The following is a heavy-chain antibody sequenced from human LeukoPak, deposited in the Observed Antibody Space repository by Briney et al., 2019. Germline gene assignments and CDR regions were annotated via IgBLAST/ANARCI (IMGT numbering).Heavy chain of an antibody. CDR1: GGSFSGYY. CDR2: INHSGST. J-gene: IGHJ4*02. D-gene: IGHD3-9*01. V-gene: IGHV4-34*01. CDR3: ARGYDILTGDY. Sequence: SETLSLTCAVYGGSFSGYYWSWIRQPPGKGLEWIGEINHSGSTNYNPSLKSRVTISVDTSKNQFSLKLSSVTAADTAVYYCARGYDILTGDYWGQGTLVTVSS.